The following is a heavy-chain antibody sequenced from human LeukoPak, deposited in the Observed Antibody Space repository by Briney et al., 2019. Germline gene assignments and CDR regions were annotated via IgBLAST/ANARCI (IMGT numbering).Heavy chain of an antibody. D-gene: IGHD3-3*01. CDR2: ISSSSSTK. Sequence: PGGSLRLSCAASGFTFSTYSMNWVRRAPGRGLEWVSYISSSSSTKYYADSVKGRFTISRDNAKNSLYLQMNSLRDEDTAVYYCARVMQGLIFGVVTPPDYWGQGTLVTVSS. J-gene: IGHJ4*02. CDR1: GFTFSTYS. CDR3: ARVMQGLIFGVVTPPDY. V-gene: IGHV3-48*02.